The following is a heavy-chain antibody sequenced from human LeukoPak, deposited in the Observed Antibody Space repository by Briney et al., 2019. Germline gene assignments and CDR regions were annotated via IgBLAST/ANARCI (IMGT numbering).Heavy chain of an antibody. D-gene: IGHD3-22*01. CDR2: IFYSGST. V-gene: IGHV4-59*08. CDR1: GGSISSYY. Sequence: PSETLSLTCTVSGGSISSYYWSWIRQPPGKGLEWIGYIFYSGSTNYNPSLKSRVTISVDTSKNLFSLKLSSVTAADTAVYYCARHGSVSSGALVWGQGTLVTVSS. J-gene: IGHJ4*02. CDR3: ARHGSVSSGALV.